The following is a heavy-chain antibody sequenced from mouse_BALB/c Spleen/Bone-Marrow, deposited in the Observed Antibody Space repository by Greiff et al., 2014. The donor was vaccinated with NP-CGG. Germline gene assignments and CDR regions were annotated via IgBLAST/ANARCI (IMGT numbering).Heavy chain of an antibody. CDR3: AIYYYGSSGFAY. CDR2: IDPANGNT. CDR1: GFNIKDTY. D-gene: IGHD1-1*01. J-gene: IGHJ3*01. V-gene: IGHV14-3*02. Sequence: QVQQSGAELVKPGASVKLSCTASGFNIKDTYMHWVKQRPEQGLEWIGRIDPANGNTKYDPKFQGKATITADTSSNTAYLQLSSLTSEDTAVYYCAIYYYGSSGFAYWGQGTLVTVSA.